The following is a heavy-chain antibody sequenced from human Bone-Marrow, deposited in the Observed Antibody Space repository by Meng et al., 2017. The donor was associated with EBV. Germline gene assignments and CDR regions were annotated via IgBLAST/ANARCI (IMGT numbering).Heavy chain of an antibody. D-gene: IGHD3-9*01. CDR3: TTIEYDVLTGYYLV. Sequence: VHVLPSWAHLVKPRGHLRLSREPSGSICSDVWLNWVRQAPVKWLESVGRIKIKSDGGTIDYAAPAQGRFAISRDDSKNTVHLQMNRLNTEDTAVYYCTTIEYDVLTGYYLVWGQGTLVTVSS. CDR1: GSICSDVW. J-gene: IGHJ4*02. V-gene: IGHV3-15*01. CDR2: IKIKSDGGTI.